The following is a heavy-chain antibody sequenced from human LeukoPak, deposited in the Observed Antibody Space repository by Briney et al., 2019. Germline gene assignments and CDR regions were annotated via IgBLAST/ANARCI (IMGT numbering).Heavy chain of an antibody. D-gene: IGHD4-17*01. J-gene: IGHJ4*02. CDR2: IYYSGST. CDR1: GSSISSSSYY. Sequence: SETLSLTCTVSGSSISSSSYYWGWIRQPPGKGLEWIGSIYYSGSTYYNPSLKRRVTISVDTSKNQFSLKLSSVTAAEPAVYYCAGAHDYGDHFPFGYWGQGTLVTVSS. CDR3: AGAHDYGDHFPFGY. V-gene: IGHV4-39*01.